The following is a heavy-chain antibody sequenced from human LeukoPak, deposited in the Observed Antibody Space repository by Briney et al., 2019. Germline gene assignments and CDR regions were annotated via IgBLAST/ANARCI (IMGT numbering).Heavy chain of an antibody. Sequence: GGSLRLSCAASGFTFSSYWMSWVRQAPGKGLVWVSRINSDGSSTSYADSVKGRFTISRDNAKNTLYLQMNSLRAEDTAVYYCAREPSSSWYYWFDPWGQGTLVTVSS. CDR3: AREPSSSWYYWFDP. CDR2: INSDGSST. V-gene: IGHV3-74*01. CDR1: GFTFSSYW. J-gene: IGHJ5*02. D-gene: IGHD6-13*01.